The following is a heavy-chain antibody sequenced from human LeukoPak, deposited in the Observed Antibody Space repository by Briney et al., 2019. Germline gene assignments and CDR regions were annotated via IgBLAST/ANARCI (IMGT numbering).Heavy chain of an antibody. D-gene: IGHD5-18*01. CDR1: GFTFSSCA. CDR3: ARAINSIQLWFTLPWD. Sequence: GGSLRLSCAASGFTFSSCAMHWVRQAPGKGLEWVAVISYDGSNKYYADSVKGRFTISRDNSKNTLYLQMNSLRAEDTAVYYCARAINSIQLWFTLPWDWGQGTLVTVSS. V-gene: IGHV3-30-3*01. J-gene: IGHJ4*02. CDR2: ISYDGSNK.